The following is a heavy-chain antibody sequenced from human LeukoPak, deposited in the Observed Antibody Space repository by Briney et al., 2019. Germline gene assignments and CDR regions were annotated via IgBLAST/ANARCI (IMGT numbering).Heavy chain of an antibody. CDR2: IYYSGST. J-gene: IGHJ6*03. V-gene: IGHV4-39*07. CDR1: GGSISSSSYY. Sequence: SETLSLTGTVSGGSISSSSYYWGWIRQPPGKGLEWIGSIYYSGSTYYNPSLKSRVTISVDTSKNQFSLKLSSVTAADTAVYYCARVIRSGFAMVRGVIGYMDVWGKGTTVTVSS. CDR3: ARVIRSGFAMVRGVIGYMDV. D-gene: IGHD3-10*01.